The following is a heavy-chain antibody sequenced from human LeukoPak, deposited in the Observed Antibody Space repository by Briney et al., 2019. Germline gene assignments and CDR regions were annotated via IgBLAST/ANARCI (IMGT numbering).Heavy chain of an antibody. V-gene: IGHV3-23*01. CDR3: AKRYCTSTSCFFSDWWFDL. Sequence: PGGSLRLSCAASGFTFSSYAMSRVRQAPGKGLEWVSGITSNGDSTYYADSVKGRFTISRDNSKNTLYLQMNSLRAEDTALYYCAKRYCTSTSCFFSDWWFDLWGRGTLVTVSS. J-gene: IGHJ2*01. D-gene: IGHD2-2*01. CDR2: ITSNGDST. CDR1: GFTFSSYA.